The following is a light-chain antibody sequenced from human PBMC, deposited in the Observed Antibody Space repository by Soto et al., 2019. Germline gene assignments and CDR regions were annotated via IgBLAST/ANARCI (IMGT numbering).Light chain of an antibody. J-gene: IGKJ1*01. CDR3: QQYGSSPT. CDR2: GAS. CDR1: QSVSSSY. V-gene: IGKV3-20*01. Sequence: EIVLTQSPGTLSLSPGERATLSCRASQSVSSSYLACYQQKPGQAPRLLIYGASSRATSIPDRFGGSGSGTDFTLTISRLEPEDFAVYYCQQYGSSPTFGQGTKVEIK.